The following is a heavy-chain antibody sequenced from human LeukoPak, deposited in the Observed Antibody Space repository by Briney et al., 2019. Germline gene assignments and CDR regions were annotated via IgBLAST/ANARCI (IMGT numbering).Heavy chain of an antibody. CDR2: ISSSSSYI. V-gene: IGHV3-21*01. CDR1: GFTFSSYS. J-gene: IGHJ4*02. Sequence: GGSLRLSCAASGFTFSSYSMNWVRQAPGKGLEWVSSISSSSSYIYYADSVKGRFTISRDNAKNSLYLQMNSLRAEDTAVYYCARRVGMVITVAFDYWGQGTLVTVSS. CDR3: ARRVGMVITVAFDY. D-gene: IGHD3-3*01.